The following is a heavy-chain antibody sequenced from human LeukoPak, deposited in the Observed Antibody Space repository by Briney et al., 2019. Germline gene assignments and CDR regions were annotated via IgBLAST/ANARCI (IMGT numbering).Heavy chain of an antibody. J-gene: IGHJ3*02. CDR2: INPNSGGT. V-gene: IGHV1-2*02. CDR3: ARYSGSYRAFDI. D-gene: IGHD1-26*01. CDR1: GYTFTGYY. Sequence: GASVKVSCKASGYTFTGYYMHWVRQAPGQGLEWMGWINPNSGGTNYAQKFQGRVTMTRDTSISTAYMELSRLRPDDTAVYYCARYSGSYRAFDIWGQGTMVTVSS.